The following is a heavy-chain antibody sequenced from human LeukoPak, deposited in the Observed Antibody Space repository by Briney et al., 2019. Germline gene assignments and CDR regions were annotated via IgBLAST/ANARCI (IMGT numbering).Heavy chain of an antibody. CDR2: INRDGSTT. D-gene: IGHD3-10*01. V-gene: IGHV3-74*03. Sequence: SGGSLRLSCAASGFTFSNYWVHWVRQAPGKGLVWVSRINRDGSTTKYADSVKGRFTVSRGNAKNTLNLRMNSLRAEDTAVYYCARDKKSGESSEIDYWGQGTLVTVSS. CDR3: ARDKKSGESSEIDY. J-gene: IGHJ4*02. CDR1: GFTFSNYW.